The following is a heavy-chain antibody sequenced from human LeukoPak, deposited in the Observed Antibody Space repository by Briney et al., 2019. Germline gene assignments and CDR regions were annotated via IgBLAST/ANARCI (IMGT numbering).Heavy chain of an antibody. Sequence: SVKVSCKASGGTFSSYAISWVRQAPGQGLEWVGGIIPIFGTANYAQKFQGRVTITADESTSTAYMELSSLRSEDTAVYYCARRALSITMVRGDYGMDVWGQGTTVTVSS. V-gene: IGHV1-69*13. D-gene: IGHD3-10*01. J-gene: IGHJ6*02. CDR1: GGTFSSYA. CDR3: ARRALSITMVRGDYGMDV. CDR2: IIPIFGTA.